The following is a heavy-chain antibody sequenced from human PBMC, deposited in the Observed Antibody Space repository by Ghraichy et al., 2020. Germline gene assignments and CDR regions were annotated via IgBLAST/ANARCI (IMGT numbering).Heavy chain of an antibody. J-gene: IGHJ4*02. CDR2: IKQDAGEK. CDR1: GFTFSTYW. Sequence: GVSLRLSCEASGFTFSTYWMNWVRQAPGKGLEWVANIKQDAGEKYYVDSVNGRFTISRDNAKNSLYLQMNSLRAEDTAVYYCAREKQPGGAAAGTGYWGQGTLVTVSS. CDR3: AREKQPGGAAAGTGY. V-gene: IGHV3-7*01. D-gene: IGHD6-13*01.